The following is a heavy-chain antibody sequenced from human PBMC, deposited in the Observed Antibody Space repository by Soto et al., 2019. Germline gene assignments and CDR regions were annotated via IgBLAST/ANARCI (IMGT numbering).Heavy chain of an antibody. J-gene: IGHJ4*02. D-gene: IGHD3-22*01. CDR1: GYTFTSYD. Sequence: GASVKVSCKASGYTFTSYDINWVRQATGQGLEWMGWMNPNSGNTGYAQKFQGRVTMTRNTSISTAYMELSSLRSEDTAVYYCARIASPRDTMIVVVGGYYFDYWGQGTQVTVSS. CDR2: MNPNSGNT. V-gene: IGHV1-8*01. CDR3: ARIASPRDTMIVVVGGYYFDY.